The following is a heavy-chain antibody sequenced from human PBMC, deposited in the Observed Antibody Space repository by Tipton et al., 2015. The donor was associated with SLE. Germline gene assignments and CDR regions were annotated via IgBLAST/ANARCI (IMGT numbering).Heavy chain of an antibody. V-gene: IGHV4-61*01. J-gene: IGHJ4*02. CDR1: GGSVSSGSYY. D-gene: IGHD6-13*01. CDR2: IYYSGST. Sequence: LRLSCTVSGGSVSSGSYYWSWIRQPPGKGLEWIGYIYYSGSTNYNPSLKSRVTISVDTSKNQFSLKLSSVTAADTAVYYCASMTVGIAAAGTTFDYWGQGTLVTVSS. CDR3: ASMTVGIAAAGTTFDY.